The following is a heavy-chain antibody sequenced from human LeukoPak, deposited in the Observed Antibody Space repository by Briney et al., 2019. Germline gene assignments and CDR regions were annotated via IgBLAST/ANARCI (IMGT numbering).Heavy chain of an antibody. CDR1: GYTLTELS. D-gene: IGHD3-9*01. CDR2: FDPEDGET. V-gene: IGHV1-24*01. Sequence: GASVKVSCKVSGYTLTELSMHWVRQAPGKGLEWMGGFDPEDGETIYAQKFQGRVTMTEDTSTDTAYMELSSLRSEDTAVYYCATGPRWLTGYLPRDYWGQGTLVTVSS. CDR3: ATGPRWLTGYLPRDY. J-gene: IGHJ4*02.